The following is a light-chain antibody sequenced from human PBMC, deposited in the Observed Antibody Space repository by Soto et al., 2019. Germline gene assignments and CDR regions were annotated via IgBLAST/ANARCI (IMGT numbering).Light chain of an antibody. CDR1: QGISSY. CDR3: QQSYSTPYT. J-gene: IGKJ2*01. Sequence: DIQLTQSPSSLSAYVGDRVTITCRASQGISSYLNWYQQKPGKAPRLLIYAASSLQSGVPSRFGGSGSGTDFTLSISSLQPEDFASYYCQQSYSTPYTFGQGTKLEIK. V-gene: IGKV1-39*01. CDR2: AAS.